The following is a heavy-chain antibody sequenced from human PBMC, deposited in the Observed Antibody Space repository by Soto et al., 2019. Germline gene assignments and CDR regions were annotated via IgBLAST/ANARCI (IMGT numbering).Heavy chain of an antibody. Sequence: QVQLGQSGAEVKKPGSSVKVSCKASGGTFSPYTINWVRQAPGQGLEWMGRIIPFLGVTNYAQKFQARVTITADKSTTTAYMELSGLRFEDTAVYYCARDWESTVSTWSFGAFWGRGTLVTVSS. J-gene: IGHJ4*02. CDR3: ARDWESTVSTWSFGAF. CDR2: IIPFLGVT. V-gene: IGHV1-69*08. D-gene: IGHD3-10*01. CDR1: GGTFSPYT.